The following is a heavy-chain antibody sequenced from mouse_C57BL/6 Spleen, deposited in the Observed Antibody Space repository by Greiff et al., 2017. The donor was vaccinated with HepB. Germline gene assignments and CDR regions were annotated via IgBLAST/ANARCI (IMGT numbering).Heavy chain of an antibody. CDR1: GFTFSSYT. Sequence: EVKLVESGGGLVKPGGSLKLSCAASGFTFSSYTMSWVRQTPEKRLEWVATISGGGGNTYYPDSVKGRFTISRDNAKNTLYLHMSSLRSEDTALYYCARLTGWFAYWGQGTLVTVSA. J-gene: IGHJ3*01. V-gene: IGHV5-9*01. CDR2: ISGGGGNT. CDR3: ARLTGWFAY. D-gene: IGHD4-1*01.